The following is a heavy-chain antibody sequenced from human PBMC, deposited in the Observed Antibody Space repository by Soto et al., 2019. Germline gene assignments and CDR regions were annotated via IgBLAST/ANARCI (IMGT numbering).Heavy chain of an antibody. D-gene: IGHD2-8*01. CDR2: IIPNSGGT. Sequence: QVQLVQSGAEVKKPGASVKVSCKASGYTFTGYYMHWVRQAPGQGLEWMGWIIPNSGGTNYAQKFQGRVTMTRDTSISTAYMELSRLRSDDTAVYYCARSVGMLLYHYYYGMDVWGQGTTVTVSS. CDR1: GYTFTGYY. V-gene: IGHV1-2*02. CDR3: ARSVGMLLYHYYYGMDV. J-gene: IGHJ6*02.